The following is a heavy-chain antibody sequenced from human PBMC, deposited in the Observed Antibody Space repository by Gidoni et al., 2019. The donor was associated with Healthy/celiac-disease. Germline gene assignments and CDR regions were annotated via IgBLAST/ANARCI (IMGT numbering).Heavy chain of an antibody. V-gene: IGHV3-33*08. CDR2: IWYDGSIR. Sequence: QVQLVESGGGVVQPGRSLRLSCAASGFTFSSYAMHWVRQAPGKGLEWVAVIWYDGSIRYYADSVKGRFTISRDNSKNTLYLQMNSLRAEDTAVYYCARDYLSTGDDIVTGDYYYYAMDVWGQGTTVTVSS. D-gene: IGHD3-9*01. J-gene: IGHJ6*02. CDR1: GFTFSSYA. CDR3: ARDYLSTGDDIVTGDYYYYAMDV.